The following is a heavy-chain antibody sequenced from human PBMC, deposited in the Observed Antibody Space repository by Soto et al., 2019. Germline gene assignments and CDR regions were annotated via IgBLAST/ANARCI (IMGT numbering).Heavy chain of an antibody. CDR3: ARGTRALITSFFAY. V-gene: IGHV4-59*03. CDR1: GDAISNYY. J-gene: IGHJ4*02. CDR2: VXXXGXT. Sequence: PSETLSFTCSVSGDAISNYYWSWIRQTPGRGLEWXGXVXXXGXTXXXPXXXXRVIISLHTSKSQFSLSLSSATAADTATYYCARGTRALITSFFAYWGQGIPVTVSS. D-gene: IGHD1-20*01.